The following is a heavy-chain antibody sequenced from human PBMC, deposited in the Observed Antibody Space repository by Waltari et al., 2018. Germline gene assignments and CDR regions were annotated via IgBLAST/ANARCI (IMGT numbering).Heavy chain of an antibody. CDR1: GYTFTAYW. D-gene: IGHD1-26*01. CDR3: ARGPNTGNFDY. CDR2: INPNSGDT. V-gene: IGHV1-2*02. Sequence: QVQLVQYGAEVKKPGASVKVPCQPSGYTFTAYWLHWMRRAPGQGLEWVGWINPNSGDTNSAQKFQGRVTMTRDTSISTVYMELNWLTSDDTAVYYCARGPNTGNFDYWGQGTLITVSS. J-gene: IGHJ4*02.